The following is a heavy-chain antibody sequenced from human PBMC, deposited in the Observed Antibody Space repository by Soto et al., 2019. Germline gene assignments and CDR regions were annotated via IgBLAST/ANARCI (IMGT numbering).Heavy chain of an antibody. J-gene: IGHJ3*02. D-gene: IGHD3-22*01. Sequence: QVQLVQSGAEVKKPGASVKVSCKASGYTFTSYGISWVRQAPGQGLEWMGWISAYNGNTNYAQKLQGRVTMTADTSTSTAYMELRSQRSEDRAVYYCARDGRVDYYDSSGSDVAFDIWGQGTMVTVSS. CDR1: GYTFTSYG. CDR2: ISAYNGNT. CDR3: ARDGRVDYYDSSGSDVAFDI. V-gene: IGHV1-18*04.